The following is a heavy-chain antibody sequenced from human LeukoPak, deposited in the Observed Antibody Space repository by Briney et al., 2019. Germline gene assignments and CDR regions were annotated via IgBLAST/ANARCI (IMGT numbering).Heavy chain of an antibody. CDR1: GGSFSGYY. CDR3: ARSKVGATYGY. CDR2: INHSGST. D-gene: IGHD1-26*01. Sequence: SEALSLTCAVYGGSFSGYYWSWIRQPPGKGLEWIGEINHSGSTNYNPSLKSRVTISVDTSKNQLPLKLRSVTAADTAVYYCARSKVGATYGYWGQGTLVTVSS. V-gene: IGHV4-34*01. J-gene: IGHJ4*02.